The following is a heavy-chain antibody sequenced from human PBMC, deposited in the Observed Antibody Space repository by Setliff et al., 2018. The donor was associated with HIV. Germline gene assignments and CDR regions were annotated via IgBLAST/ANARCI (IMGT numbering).Heavy chain of an antibody. CDR2: INESGSA. CDR1: GESLSGYY. V-gene: IGHV4-34*01. Sequence: SETLSLTCAVYGESLSGYYWSRIRQPPGKGLDWIGEINESGSANYNPSLKSRVTISVDISKKQFSLKLSSVTAADTAVYYCARGIPALGTSYYFDYWGQGTQVTVSS. D-gene: IGHD6-13*01. CDR3: ARGIPALGTSYYFDY. J-gene: IGHJ4*02.